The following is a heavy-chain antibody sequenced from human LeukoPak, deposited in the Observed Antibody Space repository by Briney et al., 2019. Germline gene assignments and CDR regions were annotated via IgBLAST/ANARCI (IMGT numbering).Heavy chain of an antibody. D-gene: IGHD6-13*01. CDR3: ARVPGIAQLYGMDV. Sequence: GGSLRLSCAASGFTVSSNYMSWVRQAPGKGLEWASVIYSGGSTYYADSVKGRFTISRDNSKNTLYLQMNSLRAEDTAVYYCARVPGIAQLYGMDVWGQGTTVTVSS. J-gene: IGHJ6*02. CDR2: IYSGGST. V-gene: IGHV3-66*01. CDR1: GFTVSSNY.